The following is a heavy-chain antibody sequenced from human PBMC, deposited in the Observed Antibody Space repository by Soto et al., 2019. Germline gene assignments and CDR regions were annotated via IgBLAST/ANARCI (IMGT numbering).Heavy chain of an antibody. CDR1: GFTFSTYS. V-gene: IGHV3-48*02. CDR2: ISSSSGTT. J-gene: IGHJ4*02. D-gene: IGHD3-16*01. Sequence: PGVSLRLSCAASGFTFSTYSMNWVRQAPGKGLEWVSYISSSSGTTHNADSVKGRFTISRDNAKNSLYLQMNSLRDEDTAVYYCARGYGYNYVVDYWGRRTQVTVCS. CDR3: ARGYGYNYVVDY.